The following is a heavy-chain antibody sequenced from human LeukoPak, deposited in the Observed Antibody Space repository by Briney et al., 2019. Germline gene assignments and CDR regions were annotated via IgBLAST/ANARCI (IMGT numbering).Heavy chain of an antibody. CDR3: AREYRCGYSHYLDS. CDR1: GYIFTGYY. CDR2: INTNTARP. D-gene: IGHD2-2*03. V-gene: IGHV7-4-1*02. J-gene: IGHJ4*02. Sequence: GASVKVSCKASGYIFTGYYMHWVRQAPGHGLEWMGWINTNTARPTYAQGFTGRFVFSLDSSVSTAYLQISGLEAEDTAVYYCAREYRCGYSHYLDSWGQGAPVTVSS.